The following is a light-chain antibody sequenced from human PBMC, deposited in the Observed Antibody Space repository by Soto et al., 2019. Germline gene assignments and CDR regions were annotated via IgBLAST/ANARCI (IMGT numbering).Light chain of an antibody. CDR1: QSVSSRS. Sequence: EIVLTQSPGTLSLSPGERATLSCRASQSVSSRSLACYQQKPGQAPRLLIYGASNRATGIPDRFSGSGSGTDFTLTISRLEPEDFAMYYCQQFGTSRLTFGGGTKVDIK. CDR2: GAS. J-gene: IGKJ4*01. CDR3: QQFGTSRLT. V-gene: IGKV3-20*01.